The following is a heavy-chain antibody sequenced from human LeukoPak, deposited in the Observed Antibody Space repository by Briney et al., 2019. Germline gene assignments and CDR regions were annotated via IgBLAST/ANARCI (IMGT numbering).Heavy chain of an antibody. CDR1: GFTFSSYS. J-gene: IGHJ4*02. Sequence: GGSLRLSCAASGFTFSSYSMNWVRQAPGKGLEWVSSISSTSSYIYYADSVKGRFTISTDNAKNSLYLQMNSLRAEDTAVYYCARAAYYDILTGYDAGYYWGQGTLVTVSS. CDR2: ISSTSSYI. D-gene: IGHD3-9*01. CDR3: ARAAYYDILTGYDAGYY. V-gene: IGHV3-21*01.